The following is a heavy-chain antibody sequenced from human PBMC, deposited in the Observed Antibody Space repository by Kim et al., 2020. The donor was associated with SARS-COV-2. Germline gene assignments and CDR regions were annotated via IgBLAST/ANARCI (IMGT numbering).Heavy chain of an antibody. D-gene: IGHD1-26*01. J-gene: IGHJ3*02. CDR1: GGSISSYY. Sequence: SETLSLTCTVSGGSISSYYWSWIRQPAGKGLEWIGRIYTSGSTNYNPSLKSRVTMSVDTSKNQFSLKLSSVTAADTAVYYCARDPVGATRNAFDIWGQGTMVTVSS. CDR3: ARDPVGATRNAFDI. CDR2: IYTSGST. V-gene: IGHV4-4*07.